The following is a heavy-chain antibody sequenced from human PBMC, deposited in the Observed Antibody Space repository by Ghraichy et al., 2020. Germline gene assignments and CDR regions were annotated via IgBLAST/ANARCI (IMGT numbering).Heavy chain of an antibody. Sequence: SETLSLTCTVSGASISSYYWSWIRQPPGKGLEWIGYFYYNGSPNYNPSLKSRVTISVDTSKNQISLNLSSVTAADTAVYYCARALPTMGGDYDAFDIWGQGTMVTVSS. CDR3: ARALPTMGGDYDAFDI. V-gene: IGHV4-59*01. D-gene: IGHD4/OR15-4a*01. J-gene: IGHJ3*02. CDR2: FYYNGSP. CDR1: GASISSYY.